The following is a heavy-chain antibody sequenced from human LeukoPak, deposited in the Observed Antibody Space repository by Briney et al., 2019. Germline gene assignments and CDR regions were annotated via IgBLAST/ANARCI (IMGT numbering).Heavy chain of an antibody. CDR3: AKELIRGYCSSTSCSY. D-gene: IGHD2-2*01. Sequence: PGRSLRLSCAASGFTFRNFGMHWVRQAPGKGLEWVAVIWYDGSDKYYADSVKGRFTISRDNSKNTLYLQMNSLRAEDTAVYYCAKELIRGYCSSTSCSYWGQGTPVTVSS. V-gene: IGHV3-33*06. CDR1: GFTFRNFG. CDR2: IWYDGSDK. J-gene: IGHJ4*02.